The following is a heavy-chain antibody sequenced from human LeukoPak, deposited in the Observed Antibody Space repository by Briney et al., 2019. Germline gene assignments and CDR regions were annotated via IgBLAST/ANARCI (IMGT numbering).Heavy chain of an antibody. CDR2: IKQDGSEK. V-gene: IGHV3-7*01. Sequence: GGSLRLSCAASGFTFSSYWMSWVRQAAGKGLEWVANIKQDGSEKYYVDSVKGRFTISRDNAKNSLYLQMNSLRAEDTAVYYCAREKEMATTKPFDYWGQGTLVTVSS. D-gene: IGHD5-24*01. J-gene: IGHJ4*02. CDR1: GFTFSSYW. CDR3: AREKEMATTKPFDY.